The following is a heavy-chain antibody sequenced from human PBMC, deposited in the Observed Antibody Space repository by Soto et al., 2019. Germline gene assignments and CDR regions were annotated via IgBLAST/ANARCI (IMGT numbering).Heavy chain of an antibody. CDR1: GFTFSSYA. D-gene: IGHD6-19*01. CDR3: ATAGFSSGWSPSYFDY. Sequence: ESGGGLVQPGRSLRLSCAASGFTFSSYAMNWVRQAPGKGLEWVSAMSGTGGSTYYADSVKGRFTLSRDNSKNTLYLQMSSLRVEDTAVFYCATAGFSSGWSPSYFDYWGQGTLVTVSS. V-gene: IGHV3-23*01. J-gene: IGHJ4*02. CDR2: MSGTGGST.